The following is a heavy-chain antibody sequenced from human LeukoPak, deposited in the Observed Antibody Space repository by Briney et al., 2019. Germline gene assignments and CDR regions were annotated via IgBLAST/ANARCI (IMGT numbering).Heavy chain of an antibody. CDR3: ASHDSSGYYLYRHFWY. J-gene: IGHJ4*02. V-gene: IGHV3-23*01. CDR2: IIGSGGNT. D-gene: IGHD3-22*01. Sequence: GGSLRLSCEASGFTFSNYAMTWVRQAPGKGLECVSSIIGSGGNTYQADSVKGRFTISRDNSKNTLYLQMSSLRAEDTAIYYCASHDSSGYYLYRHFWYWGQGALVTVSS. CDR1: GFTFSNYA.